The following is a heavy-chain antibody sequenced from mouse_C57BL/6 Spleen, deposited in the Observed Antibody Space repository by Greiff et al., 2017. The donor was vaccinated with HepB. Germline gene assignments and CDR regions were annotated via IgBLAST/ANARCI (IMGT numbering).Heavy chain of an antibody. D-gene: IGHD3-2*02. CDR3: ARLIDSSGPAWFAY. V-gene: IGHV2-2*01. Sequence: VKLMESGPGLVQPSQRLSITCTVSGFSLTSYGVHWVRQSPGKGLEWLGVIWSGGSTDYNAAFISRLSISKDNSKSQVFFKMNSLQADDTAIYYCARLIDSSGPAWFAYWGQGTLVTVSA. CDR2: IWSGGST. CDR1: GFSLTSYG. J-gene: IGHJ3*01.